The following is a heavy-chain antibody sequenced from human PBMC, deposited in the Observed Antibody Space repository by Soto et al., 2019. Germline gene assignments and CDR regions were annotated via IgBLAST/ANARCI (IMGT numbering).Heavy chain of an antibody. CDR3: ARFDRDYYYYMDV. CDR2: IYYSGST. J-gene: IGHJ6*03. V-gene: IGHV4-59*08. Sequence: SETLSLTCTVSGGSISSYYWSWIRQPPGKGLEWIGYIYYSGSTNYNPSLKSRVTISVDTSKNQFSLKLSSVTAADTAVYYCARFDRDYYYYMDVWGKGTTVTVSS. CDR1: GGSISSYY.